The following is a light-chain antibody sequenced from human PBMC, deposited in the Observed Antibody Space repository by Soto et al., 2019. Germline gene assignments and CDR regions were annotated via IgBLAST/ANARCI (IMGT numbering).Light chain of an antibody. CDR2: GNT. CDR3: QSYDSSLSCWV. J-gene: IGLJ3*02. Sequence: QSVLTQPPSVSGAPGQRVTISCTGSSSNIGAGYDVHWYQQLPGTVPKLLIYGNTNRPSGVPDRFSASKSGTSASLAITGLQAEDEADYYCQSYDSSLSCWVFGGGTKLTVL. V-gene: IGLV1-40*01. CDR1: SSNIGAGYD.